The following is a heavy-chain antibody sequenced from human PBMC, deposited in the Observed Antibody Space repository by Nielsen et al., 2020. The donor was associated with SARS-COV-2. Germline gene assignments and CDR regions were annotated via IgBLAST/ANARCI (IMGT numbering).Heavy chain of an antibody. J-gene: IGHJ5*02. Sequence: ASVKVSCKASGYTFTGYYMHWVRQAPGQGLEWMGRINPNSGGTNYAQKFQGRVTMTRDTSISTAYMELSRLRSEDTAVYYCATGSPRLELRYNWFDPWGQGTLVTVSS. D-gene: IGHD1-7*01. CDR3: ATGSPRLELRYNWFDP. CDR1: GYTFTGYY. CDR2: INPNSGGT. V-gene: IGHV1-2*06.